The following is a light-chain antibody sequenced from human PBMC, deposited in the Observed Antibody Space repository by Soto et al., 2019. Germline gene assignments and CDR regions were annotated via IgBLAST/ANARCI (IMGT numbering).Light chain of an antibody. J-gene: IGLJ1*01. CDR3: SSNTRSSTLI. CDR2: DVT. Sequence: QYALTQPASVSGSPGQSITISCSGTSSDVGFYNYVSWYQQHPGKAPKLMIYDVTNRPSGVSNRFSGSKSGNTASLTISGLQAEDEADYFCSSNTRSSTLIFGTGTKLTVL. CDR1: SSDVGFYNY. V-gene: IGLV2-14*01.